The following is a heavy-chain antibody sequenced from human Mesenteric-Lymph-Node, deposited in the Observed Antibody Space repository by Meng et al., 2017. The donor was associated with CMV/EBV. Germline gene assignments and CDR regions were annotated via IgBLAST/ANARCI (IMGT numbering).Heavy chain of an antibody. Sequence: GSLRLSCTVSGDSISSSTYYWAWIRQPPGKGLEWVASIYYSGSTYYNPSLNSRVTISLDTSKSQFSLRLSSVTAADTAVYYCARADFGCNSTSCRTNWFDPWGQGALVTVSS. CDR2: IYYSGST. J-gene: IGHJ5*02. V-gene: IGHV4-39*07. CDR1: GDSISSSTYY. D-gene: IGHD2-2*01. CDR3: ARADFGCNSTSCRTNWFDP.